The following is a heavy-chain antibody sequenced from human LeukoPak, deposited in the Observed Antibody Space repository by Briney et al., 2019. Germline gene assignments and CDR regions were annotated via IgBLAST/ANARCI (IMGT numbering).Heavy chain of an antibody. CDR2: IFYTGNT. Sequence: PSETLSLICTVSRYSISRGYFWGWLRQHPGKGLDWIGNIFYTGNTYYNPSLKSRVTISLDTSKNQFSLKLSSVTAADTAVYYCASKRNYYGSGSLGFDPWGQGTLVTVSS. D-gene: IGHD3-10*01. V-gene: IGHV4-38-2*02. J-gene: IGHJ5*02. CDR3: ASKRNYYGSGSLGFDP. CDR1: RYSISRGYF.